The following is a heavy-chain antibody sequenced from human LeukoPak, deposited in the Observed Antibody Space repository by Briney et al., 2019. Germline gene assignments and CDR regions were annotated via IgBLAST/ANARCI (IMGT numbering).Heavy chain of an antibody. CDR2: INHSGST. CDR1: GGSFSGYY. Sequence: KPSETLSLICAVYGGSFSGYYWSWIRQPPGKGLEWIGEINHSGSTNYNPSLKSRVTISVDTSKNQFSLKLSSVTAADTAVYYCARGHFGGRSGGSCYRYWGQGTLVTVSS. V-gene: IGHV4-34*01. CDR3: ARGHFGGRSGGSCYRY. J-gene: IGHJ4*02. D-gene: IGHD2-15*01.